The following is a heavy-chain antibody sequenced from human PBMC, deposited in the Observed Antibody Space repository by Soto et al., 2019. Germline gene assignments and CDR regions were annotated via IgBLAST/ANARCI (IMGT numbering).Heavy chain of an antibody. CDR2: TSSDGSKT. CDR1: GFTFNTYG. D-gene: IGHD3-10*01. Sequence: GGSLRLSCAASGFTFNTYGMHWVRQAPGKGLEWVAVTSSDGSKTDYVDSVKGRFAISRDNSKYTLYLQMHSLRPEDTAVYYCAKKTPGSYYTLPDFWGQGTLVTVSS. CDR3: AKKTPGSYYTLPDF. V-gene: IGHV3-30*18. J-gene: IGHJ4*02.